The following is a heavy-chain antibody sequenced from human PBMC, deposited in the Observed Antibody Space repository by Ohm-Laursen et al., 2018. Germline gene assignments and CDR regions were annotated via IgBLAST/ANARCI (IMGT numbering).Heavy chain of an antibody. Sequence: SLRLSCTASGFTFSSYSMNWVRQAPGKGLEWVSSISSSSSYIYYADSVKGRFTISRDNAKSSLYLQMNSLRAGDTAVYYCARDLLWLGNYYGMDVWGQGTTVTVSS. J-gene: IGHJ6*02. CDR2: ISSSSSYI. CDR1: GFTFSSYS. CDR3: ARDLLWLGNYYGMDV. V-gene: IGHV3-21*01. D-gene: IGHD5-18*01.